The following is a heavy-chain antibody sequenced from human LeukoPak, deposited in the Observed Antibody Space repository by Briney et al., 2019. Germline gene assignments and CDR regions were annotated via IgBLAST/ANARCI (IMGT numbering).Heavy chain of an antibody. J-gene: IGHJ5*02. V-gene: IGHV4-4*09. CDR3: ATTTTIASWFDP. CDR2: IYTSGST. CDR1: GGSISGYY. Sequence: SETLSLTCSVSGGSISGYYWSWVRQPPGKGLEWIGDIYTSGSTNYNPSLKSRGTISVDPSKHQCSLKLSSVTAADTAVYYCATTTTIASWFDPWGQGTLVTVSS. D-gene: IGHD2-21*01.